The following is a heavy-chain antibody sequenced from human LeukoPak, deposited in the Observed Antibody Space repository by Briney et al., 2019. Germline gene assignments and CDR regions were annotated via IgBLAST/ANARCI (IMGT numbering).Heavy chain of an antibody. Sequence: PGGSLRLSCAASGFNISNYWMSWVRQAPGEGLDWVANIKQDGSDSYYADSVTGRFTFSRDNAKNLLSLEMSRLRAEDTAVYYCARWSTSFDLWGQGILVTVSS. CDR3: ARWSTSFDL. J-gene: IGHJ4*02. CDR1: GFNISNYW. V-gene: IGHV3-7*01. D-gene: IGHD3-3*01. CDR2: IKQDGSDS.